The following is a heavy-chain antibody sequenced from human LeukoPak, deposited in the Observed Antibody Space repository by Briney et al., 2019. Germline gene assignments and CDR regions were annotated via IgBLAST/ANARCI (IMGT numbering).Heavy chain of an antibody. Sequence: SETLSLTCTVSGGSISSYYWSWIRQPAGKGLEWIGRIYTSGGTNYNPSLKSRVTMSVDTSKNQFSLKLSSVTAADTAAYYCARFVGVSSWYLSDWFDPWGQGTLVTVSS. CDR3: ARFVGVSSWYLSDWFDP. CDR2: IYTSGGT. J-gene: IGHJ5*02. D-gene: IGHD6-13*01. CDR1: GGSISSYY. V-gene: IGHV4-4*07.